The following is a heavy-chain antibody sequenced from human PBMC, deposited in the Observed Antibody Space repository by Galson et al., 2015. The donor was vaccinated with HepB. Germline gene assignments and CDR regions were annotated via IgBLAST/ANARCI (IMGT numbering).Heavy chain of an antibody. V-gene: IGHV3-23*01. CDR1: GFTFSSYA. J-gene: IGHJ3*02. CDR2: ISGSGGST. D-gene: IGHD3-16*02. Sequence: SLRLSCAASGFTFSSYAMSWVRQAPGKGLEWVSAISGSGGSTYYADSVKGRFTISRDNSKNTLYLQMNSLRAEDTAVYYCAKDLPYYDYVWGSYRPNTGAFDIWGQGTMVTVSS. CDR3: AKDLPYYDYVWGSYRPNTGAFDI.